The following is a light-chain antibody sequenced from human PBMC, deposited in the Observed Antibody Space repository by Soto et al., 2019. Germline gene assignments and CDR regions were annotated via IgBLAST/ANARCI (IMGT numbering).Light chain of an antibody. CDR2: EGS. Sequence: QSVLTQPASVSGSPGQSITISCTGTSSDVGSYNLVSWYQQHPGKAPKLVIYEGSKRPSGVSNRFSGSKSGYTASLTISGLQAEDEADYYCCSYAGSGTSVVFGGGTKLTVL. J-gene: IGLJ2*01. CDR3: CSYAGSGTSVV. V-gene: IGLV2-23*01. CDR1: SSDVGSYNL.